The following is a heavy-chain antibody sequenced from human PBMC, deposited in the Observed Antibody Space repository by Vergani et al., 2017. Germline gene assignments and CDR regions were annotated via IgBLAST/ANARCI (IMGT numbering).Heavy chain of an antibody. V-gene: IGHV3-33*01. CDR1: GFTFSSYG. D-gene: IGHD6-13*01. J-gene: IGHJ4*02. CDR3: ASGYGSSWYYFDY. CDR2: IWYDGSNK. Sequence: QVQLVESGGGVVQPGRSLRLSCAASGFTFSSYGMHWVRQAPGTGLAWVAVIWYDGSNKYYADSVKGRFTISRDNSKNTLYLQMNSLRAEDTAVYYCASGYGSSWYYFDYWGQGTLVTVSS.